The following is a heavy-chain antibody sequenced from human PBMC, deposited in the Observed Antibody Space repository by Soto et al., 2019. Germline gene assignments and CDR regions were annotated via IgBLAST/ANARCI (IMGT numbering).Heavy chain of an antibody. CDR1: GGSFSGYY. CDR2: INHSGST. D-gene: IGHD6-25*01. CDR3: ARGVAQRHTLYGMDV. Sequence: ASETLSLTCAVYGGSFSGYYWSWIRQPPGKGLEWIGEINHSGSTNYNPSLKSRVTISVDTSKNQFSLKLSSVTAADTAVYYCARGVAQRHTLYGMDVWGQGTTVTSP. V-gene: IGHV4-34*01. J-gene: IGHJ6*02.